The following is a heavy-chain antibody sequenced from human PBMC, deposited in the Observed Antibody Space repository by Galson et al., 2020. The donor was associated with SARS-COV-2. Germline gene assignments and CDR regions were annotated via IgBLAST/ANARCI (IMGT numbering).Heavy chain of an antibody. J-gene: IGHJ6*03. CDR3: ARIYSSSWYYYMDV. V-gene: IGHV4-4*07. D-gene: IGHD6-13*01. CDR2: IYTSGST. CDR1: GGSISSYY. Sequence: SETLSLTCTVSGGSISSYYWSWIRQPAGKGLEWIGRIYTSGSTNYNPSLKSRVTMSVDTSKNQFSLKLSSVTAADTAVYYCARIYSSSWYYYMDVWGKGTTVTVSS.